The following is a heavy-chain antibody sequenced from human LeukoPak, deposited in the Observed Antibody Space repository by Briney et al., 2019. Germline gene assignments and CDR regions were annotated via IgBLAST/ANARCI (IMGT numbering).Heavy chain of an antibody. CDR2: INSSGSTI. CDR1: GFTFSSYE. D-gene: IGHD4-17*01. CDR3: ARGGYGDYYPYYYYYGMDV. V-gene: IGHV3-48*03. J-gene: IGHJ6*02. Sequence: GGSLRLSCAASGFTFSSYEMNWVRQAPGKGLEWVSYINSSGSTIYYADSVKGRFTISRDNAKNSLYLQMNSLRAEDTAVYYCARGGYGDYYPYYYYYGMDVWGQGTTVTVSS.